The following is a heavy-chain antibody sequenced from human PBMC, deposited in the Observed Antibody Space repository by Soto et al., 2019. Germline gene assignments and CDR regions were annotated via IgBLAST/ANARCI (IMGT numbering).Heavy chain of an antibody. CDR2: IWYDGSNK. CDR3: ARDHVVGATFPNDAFDI. V-gene: IGHV3-33*01. J-gene: IGHJ3*02. D-gene: IGHD1-26*01. CDR1: GFTFSSYG. Sequence: QVQLVESGGGVVQPGRSLRLSCAASGFTFSSYGMHWVRQAPGKGLEWVAVIWYDGSNKYYADSVKGRFTISRDNPKNTLYLQMNSLRAEDTAVYYCARDHVVGATFPNDAFDIWGQGTMVTVSS.